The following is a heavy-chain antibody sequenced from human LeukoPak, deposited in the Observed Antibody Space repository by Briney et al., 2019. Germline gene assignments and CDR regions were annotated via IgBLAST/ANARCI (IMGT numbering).Heavy chain of an antibody. CDR3: ARDGYSGFDAL. CDR1: GGSISTYY. J-gene: IGHJ1*01. V-gene: IGHV4-59*01. Sequence: SETLSLTCTVSGGSISTYYWSWIRQPPGKGLEWIGYIYHSGSTNYNPSLKSRVTISVDTSQNQFYLKLSSVPAADTAVYYCARDGYSGFDALWGQGTLLTVPS. D-gene: IGHD5-12*01. CDR2: IYHSGST.